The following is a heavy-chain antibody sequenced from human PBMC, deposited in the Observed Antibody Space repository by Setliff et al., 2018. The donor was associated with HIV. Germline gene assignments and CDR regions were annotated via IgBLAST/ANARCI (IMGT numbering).Heavy chain of an antibody. CDR2: FDPEERDT. Sequence: GAAVKVSCKVSGYTLIELSIHWVRQAPGEGLEWLGGFDPEERDTNYAQKFQGRFTRTEDTSTDTAYMELSRLRSEYTAVYFCAADYYDISGFYVCLGFWGQGTLVTVSS. CDR1: GYTLIELS. D-gene: IGHD3-22*01. CDR3: AADYYDISGFYVCLGF. J-gene: IGHJ4*02. V-gene: IGHV1-24*01.